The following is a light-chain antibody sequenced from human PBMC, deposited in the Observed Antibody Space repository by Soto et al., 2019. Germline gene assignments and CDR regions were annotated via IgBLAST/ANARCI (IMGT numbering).Light chain of an antibody. J-gene: IGKJ4*01. Sequence: EIVFTQSPRTLSLSPGERAPLSCRASQSVSNNYLAWYQQKPGQAPRLLIYGASNRATGIPDRFSGSGSGTDFSLTISRLEPEDFAVYYCQQYGTSLLIFGGGTKVDIK. CDR1: QSVSNNY. CDR3: QQYGTSLLI. CDR2: GAS. V-gene: IGKV3-20*01.